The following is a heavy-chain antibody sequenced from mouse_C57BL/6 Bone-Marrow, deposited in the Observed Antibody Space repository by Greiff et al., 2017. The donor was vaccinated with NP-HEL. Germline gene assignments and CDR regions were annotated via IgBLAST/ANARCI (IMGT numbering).Heavy chain of an antibody. D-gene: IGHD1-1*01. J-gene: IGHJ1*03. CDR1: GFTFSDAW. CDR3: TSGNSSYGYWYFDV. Sequence: EVKVEESGGGLVQPGGSMKLSCAASGFTFSDAWMDWVRQSPEKGLEWVAEIRNKANNHATYYAESVKGRFTISRDDSKSSVYLQMNSLRAEDTGIYYCTSGNSSYGYWYFDVWGTGTTVTVSS. V-gene: IGHV6-6*01. CDR2: IRNKANNHAT.